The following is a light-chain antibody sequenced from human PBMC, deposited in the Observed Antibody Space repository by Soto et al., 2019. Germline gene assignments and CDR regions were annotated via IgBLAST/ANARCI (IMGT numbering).Light chain of an antibody. CDR2: GAS. Sequence: EILLTQSPCTLSLSPGERATLSCRASQNINSAYLAWYQQKPGKAPRLLMYGASSRDSGIPDRFRGSGSGTDFTLTISRLEPEDFELYFCQQYGDSPWTFGQGTKVDIK. V-gene: IGKV3-20*01. CDR3: QQYGDSPWT. J-gene: IGKJ1*01. CDR1: QNINSAY.